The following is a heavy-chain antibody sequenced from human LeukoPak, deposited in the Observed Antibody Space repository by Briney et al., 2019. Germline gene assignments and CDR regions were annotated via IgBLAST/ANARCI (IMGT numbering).Heavy chain of an antibody. V-gene: IGHV4-38-2*01. J-gene: IGHJ6*03. D-gene: IGHD6-19*01. CDR1: GYSISSGYY. CDR3: ARASGWSYYYYYYMDV. CDR2: IYHSGST. Sequence: SETLSLTCAVSGYSISSGYYWGWIRQPPGKGLEWIGSIYHSGSTNYNPSLKSRVTISVDTSKNQFSLKLSSVTAADTAVYYCARASGWSYYYYYYMDVWGKGTTVTVSS.